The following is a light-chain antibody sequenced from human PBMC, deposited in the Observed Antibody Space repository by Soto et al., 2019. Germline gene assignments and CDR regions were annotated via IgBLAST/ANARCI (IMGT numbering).Light chain of an antibody. CDR2: DVA. Sequence: VFPHSPPTLSFSPGERATLSCRASQSVGDYLAWYQQKPGQAPRLLMYDVAKRPTGTPAKLRGRGAGTDFTLTISSLEPEDFAVYYCQQRSKLPRTFGGGTNVDNK. CDR3: QQRSKLPRT. CDR1: QSVGDY. J-gene: IGKJ4*01. V-gene: IGKV3-11*01.